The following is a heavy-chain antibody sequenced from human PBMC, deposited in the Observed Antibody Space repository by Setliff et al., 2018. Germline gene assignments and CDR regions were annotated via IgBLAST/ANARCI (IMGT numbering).Heavy chain of an antibody. CDR1: GYSFTSFS. Sequence: ASVKVSCKASGYSFTSFSITWVRQAPGQGLEWVGWISPYNGNTYYAPKFQGTAIMTTDTATTTAYLELRSLRSDDTAVYYCVRDADNYDTSENPIVDYWGQGTLVTVSS. CDR3: VRDADNYDTSENPIVDY. CDR2: ISPYNGNT. V-gene: IGHV1-18*01. D-gene: IGHD3-22*01. J-gene: IGHJ4*02.